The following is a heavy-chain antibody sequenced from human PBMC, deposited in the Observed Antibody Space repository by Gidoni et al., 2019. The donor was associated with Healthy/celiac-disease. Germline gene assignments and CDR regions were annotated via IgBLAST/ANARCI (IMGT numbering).Heavy chain of an antibody. Sequence: EVQLLESGGGLVQPGGSLRLACADSGFTFSSYAMSWVRQAPGKGLEWVSAISGSGGSTYYADSVKGRFTISRDNSKNTLYLQMNSLRAEDTAVYYCAKDSYYDFWSGYHDYWGQGTLVTVSS. CDR2: ISGSGGST. J-gene: IGHJ4*02. V-gene: IGHV3-23*01. CDR1: GFTFSSYA. CDR3: AKDSYYDFWSGYHDY. D-gene: IGHD3-3*01.